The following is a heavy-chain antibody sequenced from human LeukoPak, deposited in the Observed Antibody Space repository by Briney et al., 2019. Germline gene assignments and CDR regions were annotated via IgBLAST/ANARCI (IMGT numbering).Heavy chain of an antibody. J-gene: IGHJ4*02. CDR3: ARVAARILYYFDY. D-gene: IGHD6-6*01. CDR1: GYPFTSNY. CDR2: ITPRDGNA. Sequence: GASVKVSCKTSGYPFTSNYVHWMRQAPRQGLEWMGAITPRDGNAAYAQKFQDRVSMTSDTSTRTFYMELSSLRSEDTAVYFCARVAARILYYFDYWGQGTLVTVSS. V-gene: IGHV1-46*01.